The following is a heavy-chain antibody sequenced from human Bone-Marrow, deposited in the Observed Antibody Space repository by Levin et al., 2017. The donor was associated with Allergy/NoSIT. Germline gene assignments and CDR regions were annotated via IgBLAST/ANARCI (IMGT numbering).Heavy chain of an antibody. CDR2: INYVEST. D-gene: IGHD3-10*01. J-gene: IGHJ5*02. CDR1: GASISASTTYY. Sequence: TSETLSLTCTVSGASISASTTYYWAWIRQPPGQGLEWIGTINYVESTYYKPSLKSRVTISVDTSKDQFFLKLTSVTAADTGVYYCARQSVTMLRGDSPRLDPWGQGTLVTVSS. V-gene: IGHV4-39*01. CDR3: ARQSVTMLRGDSPRLDP.